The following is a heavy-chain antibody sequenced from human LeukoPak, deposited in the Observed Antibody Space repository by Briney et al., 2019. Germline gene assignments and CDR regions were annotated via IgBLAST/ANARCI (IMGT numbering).Heavy chain of an antibody. CDR3: AKDRFRYCSGGSCYPFDY. Sequence: PGGSLRLSCAASGFTFDDYTMHWVRQAPGKGLEWVSLISWDGGSTYYADPVKGRFTISRDNSKNSLYLQMNSLRTEDTALYYCAKDRFRYCSGGSCYPFDYWGQGTLVTVSS. D-gene: IGHD2-15*01. CDR2: ISWDGGST. J-gene: IGHJ4*02. V-gene: IGHV3-43*01. CDR1: GFTFDDYT.